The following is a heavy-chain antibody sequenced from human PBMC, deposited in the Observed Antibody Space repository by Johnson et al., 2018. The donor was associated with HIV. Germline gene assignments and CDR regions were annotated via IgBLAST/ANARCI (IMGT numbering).Heavy chain of an antibody. CDR3: VTADRGSA. J-gene: IGHJ3*01. Sequence: VQLVESGGGLVQPGGSLRLSCAASGFTVSSNYMRWVRQAPGKGLEWVASIKYDGSDKYYVDAVKGRLIISRDNAKNSLYLQMNSLGDEDTAVYYCVTADRGSAWGQGTTVTVSS. CDR1: GFTVSSNY. CDR2: IKYDGSDK. D-gene: IGHD1-26*01. V-gene: IGHV3-7*03.